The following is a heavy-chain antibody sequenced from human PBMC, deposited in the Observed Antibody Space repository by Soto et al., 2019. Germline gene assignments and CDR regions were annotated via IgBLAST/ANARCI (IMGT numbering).Heavy chain of an antibody. Sequence: QVTVKESGPVLVKPTETLTLTCTVSGFSLSNAGLGVSWIRQPPGKALEWLAHIFSNDEKSYSTALKSRLTISXDXPQSHVVLIMTTMDPVDTATYYCASTYSTSWYWFDPWGQGTLVTVSS. CDR3: ASTYSTSWYWFDP. CDR1: GFSLSNAGLG. D-gene: IGHD6-13*01. CDR2: IFSNDEK. J-gene: IGHJ5*02. V-gene: IGHV2-26*04.